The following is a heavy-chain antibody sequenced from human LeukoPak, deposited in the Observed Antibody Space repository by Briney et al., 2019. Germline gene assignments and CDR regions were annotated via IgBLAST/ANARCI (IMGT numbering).Heavy chain of an antibody. Sequence: ASVKVSCKASGYTFRDFGISWVRQAPGQGLEWMGWITTYNGNTNYIQKLQGRVTMTTDTSTSTVYMELRSLRSDDTAVYYCARGPYYDSWSGAGYWGQGTLVTVSS. CDR2: ITTYNGNT. D-gene: IGHD3-3*01. J-gene: IGHJ4*02. CDR3: ARGPYYDSWSGAGY. V-gene: IGHV1-18*01. CDR1: GYTFRDFG.